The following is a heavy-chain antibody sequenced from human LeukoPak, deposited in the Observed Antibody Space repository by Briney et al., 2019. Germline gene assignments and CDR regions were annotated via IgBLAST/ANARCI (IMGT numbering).Heavy chain of an antibody. CDR3: ARDSGRPPTSFDY. D-gene: IGHD1-1*01. CDR2: IIPILDLT. J-gene: IGHJ4*02. Sequence: SVKVSCKASGGTFNHFGINWVRQAPGQGLEWMRRIIPILDLTKYAPKIQDRVTITADKSTSTAYMELNSLRSEDTAVYFCARDSGRPPTSFDYWGQGTLVTVSS. CDR1: GGTFNHFG. V-gene: IGHV1-69*04.